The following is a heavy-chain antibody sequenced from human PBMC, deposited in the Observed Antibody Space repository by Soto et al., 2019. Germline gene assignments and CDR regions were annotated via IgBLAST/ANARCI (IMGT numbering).Heavy chain of an antibody. J-gene: IGHJ6*02. CDR1: GYTFTSYG. CDR2: ISAYNGNT. D-gene: IGHD4-17*01. V-gene: IGHV1-18*04. Sequence: QVQLVQSGAEVKKPGASVKVSCKASGYTFTSYGISWVRQAPGQGLEWMGWISAYNGNTNYAQKLQGRVTMTTDTSTSTAYMELKSLRSDDTAVYYCARAGTVTTHLSYYGMDVWGQGTTVTVSS. CDR3: ARAGTVTTHLSYYGMDV.